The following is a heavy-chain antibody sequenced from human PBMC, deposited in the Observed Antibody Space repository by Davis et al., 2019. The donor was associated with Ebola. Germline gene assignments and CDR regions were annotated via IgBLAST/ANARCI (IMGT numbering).Heavy chain of an antibody. V-gene: IGHV4-59*01. CDR3: ARSLYGWGAQPLDS. CDR1: GGSIDGYH. Sequence: SETLSLTCTVSGGSIDGYHWSCVRQPPGESLEWIGYIYYTGRTEHNPSLKNRLTLSADTSKNQVSLKLRSVTAADTATYVCARSLYGWGAQPLDSWGPGTLVSVSS. D-gene: IGHD3-10*01. CDR2: IYYTGRT. J-gene: IGHJ4*02.